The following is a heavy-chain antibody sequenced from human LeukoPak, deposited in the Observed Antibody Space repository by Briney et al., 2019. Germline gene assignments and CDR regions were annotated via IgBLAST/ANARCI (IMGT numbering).Heavy chain of an antibody. D-gene: IGHD4-17*01. V-gene: IGHV3-7*03. CDR3: AKTVTTWD. CDR1: GFTFSHYW. J-gene: IGHJ4*02. Sequence: PGGSLRLSCAASGFTFSHYWMSWVRQAPGKGLEWVANIKEDGGEKNYVDSVKGRFTISRDNTKKSLYLQMNSLRAEDTAVYYCAKTVTTWDWGQGTLVTVSS. CDR2: IKEDGGEK.